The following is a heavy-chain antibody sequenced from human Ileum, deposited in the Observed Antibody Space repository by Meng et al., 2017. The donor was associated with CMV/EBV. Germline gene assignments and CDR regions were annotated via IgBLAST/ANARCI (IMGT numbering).Heavy chain of an antibody. V-gene: IGHV3-23*01. CDR2: ISGSDGST. J-gene: IGHJ4*02. Sequence: GGSLRLSCAASGFTFSTYAMRWVRQAPGKGLEWVSVISGSDGSTYYADSVKGRFTISRDNSKNTLSLQMNSLTAEDTAVYYCARGGSTYYGYWGQGSLVTVSS. CDR1: GFTFSTYA. D-gene: IGHD3-16*01. CDR3: ARGGSTYYGY.